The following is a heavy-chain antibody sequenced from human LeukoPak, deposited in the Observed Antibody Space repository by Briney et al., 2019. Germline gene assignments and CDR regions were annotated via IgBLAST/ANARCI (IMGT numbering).Heavy chain of an antibody. D-gene: IGHD3-22*01. CDR1: GYTFTSYY. J-gene: IGHJ3*02. V-gene: IGHV1-46*03. Sequence: ASVKVSCKASGYTFTSYYMHWVRQAPGQGLEWMGIINPSGGSTSYAQKFQGRVTMTRDTSTSTVYMELSSLRSEDTAVYYCASGSLFYDSSGYYPDAFDIWGQGTMVTVSS. CDR3: ASGSLFYDSSGYYPDAFDI. CDR2: INPSGGST.